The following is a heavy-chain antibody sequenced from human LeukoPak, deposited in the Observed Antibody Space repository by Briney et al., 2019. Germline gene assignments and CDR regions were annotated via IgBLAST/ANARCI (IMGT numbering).Heavy chain of an antibody. Sequence: RGSLRLSCAASGFTFSSYSMNWVRQAPGKGLEWVSSISSSSSYIYYADSVKGRFTISRDNAKNSLYLQMNSLRAEDTAVYYCARDGTTYYDFWSGELQQSHMDVWGKGTTVTVSS. J-gene: IGHJ6*03. CDR2: ISSSSSYI. CDR3: ARDGTTYYDFWSGELQQSHMDV. V-gene: IGHV3-21*01. CDR1: GFTFSSYS. D-gene: IGHD3-3*01.